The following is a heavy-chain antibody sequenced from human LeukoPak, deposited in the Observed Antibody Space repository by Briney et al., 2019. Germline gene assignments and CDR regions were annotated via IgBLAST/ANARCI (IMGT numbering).Heavy chain of an antibody. J-gene: IGHJ3*02. D-gene: IGHD4-23*01. CDR3: ASTTQATVVHSAFDI. Sequence: SETLSLTCTVSGGSISSYYWSWIRQPPGKGLEWIGYIYYSGSTNYNPSLKSRVTISVDTSKNQFSLKLSSVTAADTAVYYCASTTQATVVHSAFDIWGQGTMVTVSS. CDR1: GGSISSYY. CDR2: IYYSGST. V-gene: IGHV4-59*01.